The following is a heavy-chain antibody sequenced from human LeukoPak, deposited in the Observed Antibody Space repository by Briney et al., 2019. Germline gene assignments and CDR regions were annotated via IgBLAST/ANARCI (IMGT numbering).Heavy chain of an antibody. J-gene: IGHJ4*02. V-gene: IGHV3-64*01. D-gene: IGHD1-26*01. CDR1: GFTFSSYA. Sequence: GGSLRLSCAASGFTFSSYAMHWVRQAPGKGLEYVSAISSNGGSTYYANSVKGRFTISRDNSKNTLYLQMGSLRAEDMAVYYCARSAGSVLRSRSYRFDYWGQGTLVTVSS. CDR3: ARSAGSVLRSRSYRFDY. CDR2: ISSNGGST.